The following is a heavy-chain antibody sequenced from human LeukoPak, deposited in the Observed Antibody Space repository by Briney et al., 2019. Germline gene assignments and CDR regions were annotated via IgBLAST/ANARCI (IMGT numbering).Heavy chain of an antibody. CDR3: ARDSVVVAAMGAFDI. CDR2: ISYDGSNN. V-gene: IGHV3-30*04. Sequence: PGGSLRLSCAASGFTFSSYAMHWVRQAPGKGLEWVAVISYDGSNNYYADSVKGRFTISRDNSKNTLYLQMNSLRAEDTAVYYCARDSVVVAAMGAFDIWGQGTMVTVSS. J-gene: IGHJ3*02. CDR1: GFTFSSYA. D-gene: IGHD2-15*01.